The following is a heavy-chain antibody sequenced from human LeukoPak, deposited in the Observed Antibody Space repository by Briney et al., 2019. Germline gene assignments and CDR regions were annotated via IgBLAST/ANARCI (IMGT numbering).Heavy chain of an antibody. Sequence: GGSLRLSCAASGFTFRNYAISWVRQAPGKGLEWVSLISGSGAGTYYADSVKGRFTISRDNSKNTLYLQMNSLRAEDTAVYYCAKAEGYCSSTSCYEDYWGQGTLVAVSS. CDR2: ISGSGAGT. CDR3: AKAEGYCSSTSCYEDY. D-gene: IGHD2-2*01. V-gene: IGHV3-23*01. J-gene: IGHJ4*02. CDR1: GFTFRNYA.